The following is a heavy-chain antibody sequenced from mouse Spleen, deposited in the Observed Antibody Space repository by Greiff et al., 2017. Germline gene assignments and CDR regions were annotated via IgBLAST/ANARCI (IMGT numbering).Heavy chain of an antibody. J-gene: IGHJ3*01. CDR1: GFTFSGYY. V-gene: IGHV5-9*04. Sequence: EVKLVESGGGLVKLGGSLKLSCAASGFTFSGYYMYWVRQTPEKRLEWVATIGSGGGSTYYPDSVKGRFTISRDNAKNTLYLQMSSLNSEDTAVYYLARDQYYRYDTFAYWGQGTLVTVSA. CDR3: ARDQYYRYDTFAY. D-gene: IGHD2-14*01. CDR2: IGSGGGST.